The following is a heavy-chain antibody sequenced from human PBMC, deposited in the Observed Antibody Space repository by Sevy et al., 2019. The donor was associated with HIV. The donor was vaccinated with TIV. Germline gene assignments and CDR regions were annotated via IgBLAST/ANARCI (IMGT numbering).Heavy chain of an antibody. Sequence: GGCLRLSCAASGFTFSSYAMSWVRQAPGKGLEWVSAISGSGGSTYYADSVKGRFTISRDNSKNTLYLQMNSLGAEDTAVYYCAKDPTSGNFDYFDYWGHGTLVTVSS. J-gene: IGHJ4*01. D-gene: IGHD2-21*02. V-gene: IGHV3-23*01. CDR1: GFTFSSYA. CDR3: AKDPTSGNFDYFDY. CDR2: ISGSGGST.